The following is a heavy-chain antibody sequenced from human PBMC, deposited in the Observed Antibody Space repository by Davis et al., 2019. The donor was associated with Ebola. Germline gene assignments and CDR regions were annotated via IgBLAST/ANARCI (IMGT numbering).Heavy chain of an antibody. J-gene: IGHJ6*02. D-gene: IGHD4-11*01. V-gene: IGHV1-46*03. CDR3: ARDRAVTTYYYGMDV. Sequence: ASVKVSCKASGYTFTSYYMHWVRQAPGQGLEWMGIINPSGGSTSYAQKFQGRVTMTRDTSTSTVYMELSSLRSEDTAVYYCARDRAVTTYYYGMDVWGQGTTVTVSS. CDR2: INPSGGST. CDR1: GYTFTSYY.